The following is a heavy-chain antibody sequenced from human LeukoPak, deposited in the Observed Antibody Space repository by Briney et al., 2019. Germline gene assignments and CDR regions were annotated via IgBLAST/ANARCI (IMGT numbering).Heavy chain of an antibody. V-gene: IGHV1-46*01. D-gene: IGHD1-26*01. J-gene: IGHJ4*02. CDR1: GYTFINYY. CDR2: INPSGGST. Sequence: ASAKVSCKASGYTFINYYMHWVRQAPGQGLEWMGIINPSGGSTNYAQKFQGRVTMTRDTSTSTVYMELSSLRSEDTAVYYCARAEVIVGTTGFDYWGQGTLVTVSS. CDR3: ARAEVIVGTTGFDY.